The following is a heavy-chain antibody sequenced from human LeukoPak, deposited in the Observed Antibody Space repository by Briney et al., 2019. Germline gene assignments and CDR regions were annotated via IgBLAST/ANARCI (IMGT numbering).Heavy chain of an antibody. J-gene: IGHJ6*02. Sequence: SETLSLTCAVYGGSFSGYYWSWIRQPPGKGLEWIGEINHSGSTNYNPSLKSRVTISVDTSKNQFSLKLSSVAAADTAVYYCARGRVVVVVAATYYYYYGMDVWGQGTTVTVSS. V-gene: IGHV4-34*01. D-gene: IGHD2-15*01. CDR3: ARGRVVVVVAATYYYYYGMDV. CDR1: GGSFSGYY. CDR2: INHSGST.